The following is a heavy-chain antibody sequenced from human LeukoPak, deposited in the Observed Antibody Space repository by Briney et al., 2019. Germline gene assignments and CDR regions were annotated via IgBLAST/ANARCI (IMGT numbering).Heavy chain of an antibody. CDR1: GFTFSNHW. CDR2: IKEDGSEK. J-gene: IGHJ6*02. V-gene: IGHV3-7*03. CDR3: VRRIRVHYYYGMDV. D-gene: IGHD3-16*01. Sequence: PGGSLRLSCEASGFTFSNHWMSWVRQAPGKGLEWVANIKEDGSEKFYVDSVEGRFTISRDNAENSLYLQMNSLRAEDTAVYSCVRRIRVHYYYGMDVWGQGTTVTVSS.